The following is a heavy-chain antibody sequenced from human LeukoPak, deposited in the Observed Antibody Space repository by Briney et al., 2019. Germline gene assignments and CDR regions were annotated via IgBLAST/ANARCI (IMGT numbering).Heavy chain of an antibody. CDR2: ISGSDTST. D-gene: IGHD2-2*02. CDR1: GFTFSSYS. V-gene: IGHV3-23*01. CDR3: TKARSASSSSCYNY. J-gene: IGHJ4*02. Sequence: GGSLRLSCAASGFTFSSYSMSWVRQAPGKGLEWVSSISGSDTSTYYADSVKGRFTTSRDNSKNTLELQMNSLRAEDTAVYYCTKARSASSSSCYNYWGQGILVTVSS.